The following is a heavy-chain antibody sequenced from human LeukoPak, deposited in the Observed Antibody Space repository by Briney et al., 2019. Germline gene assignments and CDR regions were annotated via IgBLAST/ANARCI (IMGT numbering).Heavy chain of an antibody. D-gene: IGHD3-22*01. V-gene: IGHV4-39*01. CDR1: GGSISSSSYY. Sequence: KPSETLSLTCTVSGGSISSSSYYWGWIRQPPGKGLEWIGSIYYSGSTYYNPSLKSRVTISVDTSKNQFSLKLSSVTAADTAVYYCARLLFTYYYDSSGYYFDYWGQGTLVTVSS. J-gene: IGHJ4*02. CDR3: ARLLFTYYYDSSGYYFDY. CDR2: IYYSGST.